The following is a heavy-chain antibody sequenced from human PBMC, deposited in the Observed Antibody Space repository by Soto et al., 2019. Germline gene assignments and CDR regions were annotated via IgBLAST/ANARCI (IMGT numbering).Heavy chain of an antibody. D-gene: IGHD4-4*01. CDR1: GGSTSSGNW. CDR3: ASLGTSVTRFDS. V-gene: IGHV4-4*02. Sequence: SETLSLTCAVSGGSTSSGNWWSWVRQPPGKGLEWIGEIHYSGITNYNPSLKSRVTVLVDKSKNQFSLKMTSLTAADTAVYYCASLGTSVTRFDSWGQGTQVTVSS. CDR2: IHYSGIT. J-gene: IGHJ4*02.